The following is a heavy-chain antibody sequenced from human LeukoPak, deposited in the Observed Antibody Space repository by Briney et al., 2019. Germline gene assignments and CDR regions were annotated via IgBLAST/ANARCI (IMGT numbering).Heavy chain of an antibody. V-gene: IGHV4-59*01. J-gene: IGHJ4*02. CDR3: ARDPGDGYNLAY. CDR1: GGSISSYY. Sequence: SETLSLTCTVSGGSISSYYWSWIRQPPGKGLEWIGYIYYSGSTNYNPSLKSRVTISVDTSKNQFSLKLSSVTAADTAVYYCARDPGDGYNLAYWGQGTLVTVSS. CDR2: IYYSGST. D-gene: IGHD5-24*01.